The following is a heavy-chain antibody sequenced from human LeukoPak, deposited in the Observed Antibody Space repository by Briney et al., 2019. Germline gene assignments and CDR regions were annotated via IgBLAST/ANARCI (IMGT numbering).Heavy chain of an antibody. Sequence: PGGSLRLSCAASGFTFRSYAMSWVRQAPGKGLEWVSGVSGSGTGSHYADSVKGRFTVSRDNSESTLYLQMNSLRAEGTAVYYCAKDNGYNYGYEDYWGQGTLVTVSS. J-gene: IGHJ4*02. D-gene: IGHD5-18*01. V-gene: IGHV3-23*01. CDR3: AKDNGYNYGYEDY. CDR2: VSGSGTGS. CDR1: GFTFRSYA.